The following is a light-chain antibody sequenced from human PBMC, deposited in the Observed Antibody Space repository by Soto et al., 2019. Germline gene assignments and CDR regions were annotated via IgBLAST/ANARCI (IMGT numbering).Light chain of an antibody. V-gene: IGKV1-39*01. CDR3: QQSYSTCT. CDR1: QSISSY. CDR2: AAS. Sequence: DIQMTQSPPSLSASVGDRVTITCRASQSISSYLNWYQQKPGKAPKLLIYAASSLQSGVPSRFSGSGSGTDFTLTISSLQPEDFATYYCQQSYSTCTFGQGTKVDIK. J-gene: IGKJ1*01.